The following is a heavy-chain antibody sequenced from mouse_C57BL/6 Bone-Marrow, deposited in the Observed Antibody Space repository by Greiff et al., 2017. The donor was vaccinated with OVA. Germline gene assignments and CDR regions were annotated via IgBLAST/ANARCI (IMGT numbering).Heavy chain of an antibody. V-gene: IGHV1-81*01. J-gene: IGHJ3*01. CDR2: IYPRSGNT. D-gene: IGHD2-5*01. CDR3: AREGTYYSNYWFAY. CDR1: GYTFTSYG. Sequence: QVHVKQSGAELARPGASVKLSCKASGYTFTSYGISWVKQRTGQGLEWIGEIYPRSGNTCYNEKFKGKATLTAAKSSSTAYMELRSLTSEDSSVDFGAREGTYYSNYWFAYWGQGTLVTVSA.